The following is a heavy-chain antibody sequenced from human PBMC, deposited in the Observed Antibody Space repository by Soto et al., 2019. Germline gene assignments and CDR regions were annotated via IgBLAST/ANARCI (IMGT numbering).Heavy chain of an antibody. Sequence: ASVKVSCKASGCTFSNYAFNWVRQAPGQGPEWMGGINPSVGTPNYAQKFQARLTLTSDKSTSTVYMELSSLRSEDTAGYYCARGGDMEAAVGKSEYYSGMDFWGQGTTVTVSS. CDR1: GCTFSNYA. J-gene: IGHJ6*02. CDR2: INPSVGTP. D-gene: IGHD6-13*01. CDR3: ARGGDMEAAVGKSEYYSGMDF. V-gene: IGHV1-69*06.